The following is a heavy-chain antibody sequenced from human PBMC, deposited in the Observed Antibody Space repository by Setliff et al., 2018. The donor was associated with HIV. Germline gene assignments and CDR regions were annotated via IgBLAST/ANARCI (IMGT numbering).Heavy chain of an antibody. D-gene: IGHD4-17*01. CDR1: GYTFTSYA. CDR3: ATVKHYGDLYYFDY. J-gene: IGHJ4*02. Sequence: ASVKVSCKASGYTFTSYAMNWVRQAPGQGLEWMGGFDPEDGETIYAQKFQGRVTMTEDTSTDTAYMELSSLRSEDTAVYYCATVKHYGDLYYFDYWGQGTLVTVSS. CDR2: FDPEDGET. V-gene: IGHV1-24*01.